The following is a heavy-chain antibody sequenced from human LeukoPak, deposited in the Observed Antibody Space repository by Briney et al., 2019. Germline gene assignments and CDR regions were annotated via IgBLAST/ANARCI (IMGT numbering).Heavy chain of an antibody. Sequence: GGSLRLSCAASGFSFGTYAMIWVRQAPGKGPEWVSVISGSGTNTYYADSVKGRFTISRDSSKDTLFLQMNSLRAEDTAVYFCAKGVTGSSYTAFDYSGQGTLVTVSS. CDR3: AKGVTGSSYTAFDY. V-gene: IGHV3-23*01. CDR2: ISGSGTNT. J-gene: IGHJ4*02. CDR1: GFSFGTYA. D-gene: IGHD3-10*01.